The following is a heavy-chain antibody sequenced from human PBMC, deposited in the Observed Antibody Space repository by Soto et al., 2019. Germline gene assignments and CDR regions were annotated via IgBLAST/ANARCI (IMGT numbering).Heavy chain of an antibody. D-gene: IGHD3-9*01. CDR2: IVVGSGNT. Sequence: SVKVSCKASGFTFTSSAVQWVRRARGQRLEWIGWIVVGSGNTNYAQKFQERVTITRDMSTSTAYMELSSLRSEDTAVYYCAAAPHYYDVLTGYYSSYYGMDVWGQGTTVPVSS. CDR3: AAAPHYYDVLTGYYSSYYGMDV. J-gene: IGHJ6*02. V-gene: IGHV1-58*01. CDR1: GFTFTSSA.